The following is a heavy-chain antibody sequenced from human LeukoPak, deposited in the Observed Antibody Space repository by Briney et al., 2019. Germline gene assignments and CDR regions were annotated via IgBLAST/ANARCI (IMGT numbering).Heavy chain of an antibody. CDR1: GGTFSSYA. CDR2: IIPIFGTA. V-gene: IGHV1-69*13. CDR3: ARMPWKVVVVAATPGAFDI. J-gene: IGHJ3*02. D-gene: IGHD2-15*01. Sequence: ASVNVSCKASGGTFSSYAISWVRQAPGQGLEGMGGIIPIFGTANYAQKFQGRVTITAAESTSTAYMELSSLRSEDTAVYYCARMPWKVVVVAATPGAFDIWGQGTMVTVSS.